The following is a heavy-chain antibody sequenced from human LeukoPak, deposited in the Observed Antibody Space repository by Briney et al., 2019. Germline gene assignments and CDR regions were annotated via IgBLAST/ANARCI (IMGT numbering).Heavy chain of an antibody. CDR2: IQNNSSNI. J-gene: IGHJ5*02. Sequence: GGSLRLSCAASGFTFSGYSMNWVRQAPGKGLEWVSFIQNNSSNIYYADSVKGRFTISRDNAKNTLYLQMNSLRAEDTAVYYCATDSISFGAPRWFDTWGQGDPGTLSS. CDR1: GFTFSGYS. V-gene: IGHV3-21*01. D-gene: IGHD3-10*01. CDR3: ATDSISFGAPRWFDT.